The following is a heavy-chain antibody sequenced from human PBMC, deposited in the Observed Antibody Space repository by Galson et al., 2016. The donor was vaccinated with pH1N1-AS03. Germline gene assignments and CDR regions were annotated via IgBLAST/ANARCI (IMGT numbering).Heavy chain of an antibody. CDR3: ATNPNYYDSSFEY. J-gene: IGHJ4*02. D-gene: IGHD3-22*01. CDR2: INWNSVSI. V-gene: IGHV3-9*01. Sequence: SLRLSCAASGFTFDDYAMYWVRQAPGKGLEWVAGINWNSVSIDYADSVKGRFTISRDNAKNSLYLQMNSLRAEDTAFYYCATNPNYYDSSFEYWGKGTLVTVSS. CDR1: GFTFDDYA.